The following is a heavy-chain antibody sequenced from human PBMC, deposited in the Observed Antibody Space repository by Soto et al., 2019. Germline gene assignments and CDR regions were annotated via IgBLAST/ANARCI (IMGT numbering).Heavy chain of an antibody. CDR1: QFSFSTYA. V-gene: IGHV3-23*01. Sequence: EVQLLESGGGLVQPGGSLRLSCAASQFSFSTYAMSWVRQAPGRGLEWVSTISGSGGTTYYADSEKGRFTISRDNSKNSRYLEMSSLRAEDAGIYYCARYSISKIGGVRYGMDVCGQGTTVTVSS. CDR2: ISGSGGTT. CDR3: ARYSISKIGGVRYGMDV. D-gene: IGHD3-16*01. J-gene: IGHJ6*02.